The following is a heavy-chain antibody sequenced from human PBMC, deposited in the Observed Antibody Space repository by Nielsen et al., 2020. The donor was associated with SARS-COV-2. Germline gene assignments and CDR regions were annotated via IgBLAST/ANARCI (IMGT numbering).Heavy chain of an antibody. CDR3: ARCGGDCYSQIDYYYYMDV. V-gene: IGHV1-69*13. CDR2: IIPIFGTA. J-gene: IGHJ6*03. CDR1: GGTFSSYA. D-gene: IGHD2-21*02. Sequence: SVKVSCKASGGTFSSYAISWVRQAPGQGLEWMGGIIPIFGTANYAQKFQGRVTITADESTSTAYMELSSLRSEDTAVYYCARCGGDCYSQIDYYYYMDVWGKGTTVTVSS.